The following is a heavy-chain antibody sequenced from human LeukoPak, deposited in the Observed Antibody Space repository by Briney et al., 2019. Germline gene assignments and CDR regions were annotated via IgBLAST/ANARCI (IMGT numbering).Heavy chain of an antibody. Sequence: PGGSLRLSCAASGFGFSAYWMHWVRQAPGKGLVWVSRINADGSRTTYADSVKGRFTISRDNAKNTLYLQMNSLRAEDTAVYYCVRESGVVAAVNIWFDPWGQGTLVTVSS. CDR1: GFGFSAYW. CDR3: VRESGVVAAVNIWFDP. D-gene: IGHD3-22*01. J-gene: IGHJ5*02. CDR2: INADGSRT. V-gene: IGHV3-74*01.